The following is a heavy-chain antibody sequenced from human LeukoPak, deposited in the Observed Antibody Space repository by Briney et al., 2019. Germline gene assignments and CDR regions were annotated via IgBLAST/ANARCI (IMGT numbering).Heavy chain of an antibody. CDR3: AKDTSAFLYSSSWTARGQFDY. D-gene: IGHD6-13*01. J-gene: IGHJ4*02. V-gene: IGHV3-9*01. CDR2: ISWNSGSI. Sequence: GGSLRLSCVASGFTFDDYAMHWVRQAPGKGLEWVSGISWNSGSIGYADSEKGRFTISRDNAKNSVYLQMNSLRAEDTALYYCAKDTSAFLYSSSWTARGQFDYWGQGTLVTVSS. CDR1: GFTFDDYA.